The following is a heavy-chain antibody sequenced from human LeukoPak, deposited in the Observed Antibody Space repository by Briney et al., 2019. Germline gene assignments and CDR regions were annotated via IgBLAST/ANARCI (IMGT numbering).Heavy chain of an antibody. CDR1: GASISSYY. CDR2: VYYSGST. Sequence: SETLSLTCTVSGASISSYYWSWIRQPPGKGLEWIGYVYYSGSTNYNPSLKSRVTISVDTSKNQFSLKLSSVTAADTAVYYCARGYSENYGSLDAFDIWGQGTMVTVSS. CDR3: ARGYSENYGSLDAFDI. D-gene: IGHD1-26*01. J-gene: IGHJ3*02. V-gene: IGHV4-59*01.